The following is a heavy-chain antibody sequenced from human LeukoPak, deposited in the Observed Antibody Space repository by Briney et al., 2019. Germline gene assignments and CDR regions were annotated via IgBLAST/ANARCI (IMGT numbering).Heavy chain of an antibody. CDR3: AKEDWFDP. CDR2: ISYDGSNK. V-gene: IGHV3-30*04. CDR1: GFTFSSYA. J-gene: IGHJ5*02. Sequence: GRSLRLSCAASGFTFSSYAMHWVRQAPGKGLEWVAVISYDGSNKYYADSVKGRFTISRDNSKNTLYLQMNSLRAEDTAVYYCAKEDWFDPWGQGTLVTVSS.